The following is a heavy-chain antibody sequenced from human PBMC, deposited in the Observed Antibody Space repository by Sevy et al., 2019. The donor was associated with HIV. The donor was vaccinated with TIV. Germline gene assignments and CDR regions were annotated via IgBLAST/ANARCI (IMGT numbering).Heavy chain of an antibody. J-gene: IGHJ2*01. Sequence: ESLKISRKGSGYSFTSYWISWVRQMPGKGLEGMGTIDPSDSYTNYRQSFQGHVTFSGNQSLSTAYLQGTSLKASDTAMYYGAGRGAASGPPYRYFDLWGRGTLVTVSS. CDR3: AGRGAASGPPYRYFDL. CDR1: GYSFTSYW. CDR2: IDPSDSYT. D-gene: IGHD6-13*01. V-gene: IGHV5-10-1*01.